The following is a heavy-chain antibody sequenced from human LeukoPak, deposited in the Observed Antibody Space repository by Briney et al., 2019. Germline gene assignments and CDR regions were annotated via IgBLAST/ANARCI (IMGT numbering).Heavy chain of an antibody. Sequence: GRSLRLSCAASGFTFSSYAMHWVRQAPGKGLEWVAVISYDGSNRYYADSVKGRFTISRDNSKSTLYLQMNSLRAEDTAVYYCARERRSSGYRYYFDYWGQGTLVTVSS. CDR1: GFTFSSYA. V-gene: IGHV3-30*04. CDR2: ISYDGSNR. J-gene: IGHJ4*02. CDR3: ARERRSSGYRYYFDY. D-gene: IGHD3-22*01.